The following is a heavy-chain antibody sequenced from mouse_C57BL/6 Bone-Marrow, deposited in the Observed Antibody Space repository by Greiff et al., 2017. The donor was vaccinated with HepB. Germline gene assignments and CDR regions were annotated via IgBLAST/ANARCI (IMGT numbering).Heavy chain of an antibody. CDR1: GFTFSSYA. Sequence: EVQLVESGGGLVKPGGSLKLSCAASGFTFSSYAMSWVRQTPEKRLEWVATISDGGSYTYYPDNVKGRFTISRDNAKNNLYLQMSHLKSEDTARYYCARELGRGFDYWGQGTTLTVSS. D-gene: IGHD4-1*01. J-gene: IGHJ2*01. CDR3: ARELGRGFDY. CDR2: ISDGGSYT. V-gene: IGHV5-4*01.